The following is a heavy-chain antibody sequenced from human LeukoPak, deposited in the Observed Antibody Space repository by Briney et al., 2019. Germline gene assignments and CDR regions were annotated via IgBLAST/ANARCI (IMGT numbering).Heavy chain of an antibody. Sequence: GSLRLSCAASGFTFSSYNMNWVRQPPGKGLEWIGEINHSGSTNYNPSLKSRVTISVDTSKNQFSLKLSSVTAADTAVYYCARGRRWLLPTYFDYWGQGTLVTVSS. J-gene: IGHJ4*02. CDR1: GFTFSSYN. D-gene: IGHD3-22*01. V-gene: IGHV4-34*01. CDR3: ARGRRWLLPTYFDY. CDR2: INHSGST.